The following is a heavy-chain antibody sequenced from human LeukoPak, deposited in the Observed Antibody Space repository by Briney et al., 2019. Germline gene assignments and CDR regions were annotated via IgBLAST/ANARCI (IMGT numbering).Heavy chain of an antibody. J-gene: IGHJ4*02. Sequence: SQTLSLTCAISGDSVSSNSAAWSWLRQSPSRGLEWLGRTYYRSKWYNDYAVSVKSRITINPDTSKNQFSLQLNSVTPEDTAMYYCARSRSDTPNILRFDYRGQGALVTVSS. V-gene: IGHV6-1*01. CDR2: TYYRSKWYN. CDR1: GDSVSSNSAA. D-gene: IGHD5-18*01. CDR3: ARSRSDTPNILRFDY.